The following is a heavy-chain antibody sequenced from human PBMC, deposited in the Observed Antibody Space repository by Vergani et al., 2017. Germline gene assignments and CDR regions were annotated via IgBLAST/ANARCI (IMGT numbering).Heavy chain of an antibody. CDR2: IYTSGST. CDR3: ARGLTSHYYYYYGMDV. D-gene: IGHD3-16*01. Sequence: QVQLQESGPGLVKPSQTLSLTCTVSGGSISSGSYYWSWIRQPAGKGLEWIGRIYTSGSTNYNPFLKSRVTISVDTSKNQFSLKLSSVTAADTAVYYCARGLTSHYYYYYGMDVWGQGTTVTVSS. J-gene: IGHJ6*02. CDR1: GGSISSGSYY. V-gene: IGHV4-61*02.